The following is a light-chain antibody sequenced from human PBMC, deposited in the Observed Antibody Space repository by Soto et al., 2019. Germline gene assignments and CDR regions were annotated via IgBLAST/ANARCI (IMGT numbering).Light chain of an antibody. CDR2: DVS. CDR3: SSYTTDNTYV. CDR1: SSDIGGYNY. J-gene: IGLJ1*01. V-gene: IGLV2-14*01. Sequence: QSVLTQPASVSGSPGQSITISCSGTSSDIGGYNYVSWYQQHPGKAPRVMIYDVSNRPSGVSNRFSGSKSGNTATRTISGLQAEDEADYYCSSYTTDNTYVFATGTKLTVL.